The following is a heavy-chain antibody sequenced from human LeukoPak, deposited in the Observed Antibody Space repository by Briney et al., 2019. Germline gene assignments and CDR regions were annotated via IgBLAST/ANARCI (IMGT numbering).Heavy chain of an antibody. CDR1: GFTVSSNY. Sequence: GGSLRLSCAASGFTVSSNYMSWVRQAPGKGLEWVSVIYSGGSTYYADSVKGRFTISRHNSKNTLYLQMNRLRAEDTAVYYCARLTKSQVFDPWGQGTLVTVSS. V-gene: IGHV3-53*04. CDR2: IYSGGST. J-gene: IGHJ5*02. CDR3: ARLTKSQVFDP. D-gene: IGHD1-14*01.